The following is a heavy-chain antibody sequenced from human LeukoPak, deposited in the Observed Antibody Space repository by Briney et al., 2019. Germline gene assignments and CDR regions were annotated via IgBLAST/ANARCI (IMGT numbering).Heavy chain of an antibody. J-gene: IGHJ3*02. Sequence: ASVKVSCKASGYIFTGYYMHWVRQAPGQGLEWMGRINPNSGGTNYAQKLQGRVTMTRDTSITTAYMELNRLTSDDTAVYYCTTPVGISDAFDIWGQGTMVTVSS. CDR2: INPNSGGT. D-gene: IGHD1-26*01. CDR3: TTPVGISDAFDI. CDR1: GYIFTGYY. V-gene: IGHV1-2*06.